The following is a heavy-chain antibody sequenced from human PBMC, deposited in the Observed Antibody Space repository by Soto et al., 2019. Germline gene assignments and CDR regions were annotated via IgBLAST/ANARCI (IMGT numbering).Heavy chain of an antibody. D-gene: IGHD5-18*01. Sequence: SETLSLTCAVYGGSFSGYYWSWIRQPPGKGLEWIGEINHSGSTNYNPSLKSRVTISVDTSKNQFSLKLSSVTAADTAVYYCARLVGYSYGPYYFDYWGQGTLVTVSS. CDR1: GGSFSGYY. V-gene: IGHV4-34*01. CDR2: INHSGST. CDR3: ARLVGYSYGPYYFDY. J-gene: IGHJ4*02.